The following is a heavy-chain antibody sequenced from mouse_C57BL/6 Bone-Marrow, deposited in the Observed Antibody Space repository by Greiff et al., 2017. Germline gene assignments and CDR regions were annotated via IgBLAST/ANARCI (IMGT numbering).Heavy chain of an antibody. Sequence: QVHVKQSGAELVRPGSSVKLSCKASGYTFTSYWMDWVKQRPGQGLEWIGNIYPSDSETHYNQKFKDKATLTVDKSSSTAYMQLSSLTSEDSAVYYCTRYDYYGSSPRAMDYWGQGTSVTVSS. CDR1: GYTFTSYW. V-gene: IGHV1-61*01. J-gene: IGHJ4*01. D-gene: IGHD1-1*01. CDR3: TRYDYYGSSPRAMDY. CDR2: IYPSDSET.